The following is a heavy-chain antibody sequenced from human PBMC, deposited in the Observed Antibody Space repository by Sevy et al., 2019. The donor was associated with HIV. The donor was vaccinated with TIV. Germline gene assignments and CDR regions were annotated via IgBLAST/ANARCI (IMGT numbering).Heavy chain of an antibody. D-gene: IGHD3-22*01. V-gene: IGHV1-24*01. CDR3: ATTKDYYDSSGYPFDY. Sequence: ASVKVSCKVSGYTLTEFSMHWVRQAPGKGLEWMGTLDPEDGETIYAQKFQGRVTMTEDTSTDTAYMELSSLRSEDTAVYYCATTKDYYDSSGYPFDYWGQGTLVTVSS. CDR2: LDPEDGET. CDR1: GYTLTEFS. J-gene: IGHJ4*02.